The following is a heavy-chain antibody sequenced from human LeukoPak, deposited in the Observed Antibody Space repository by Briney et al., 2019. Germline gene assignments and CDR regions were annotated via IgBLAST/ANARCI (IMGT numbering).Heavy chain of an antibody. CDR3: ARAGGLFSPFGY. D-gene: IGHD3-16*01. V-gene: IGHV4-31*11. CDR2: IYYSGST. Sequence: KPSETLSLTCAVYGGSFSGYYWSWIRQHPGDGLEWIGYIYYSGSTYYNPSLKSRVTISIDTSKNQFSLKLSSVTAADTAVYYCARAGGLFSPFGYWGQGTLVTVSS. J-gene: IGHJ4*02. CDR1: GGSFSGYY.